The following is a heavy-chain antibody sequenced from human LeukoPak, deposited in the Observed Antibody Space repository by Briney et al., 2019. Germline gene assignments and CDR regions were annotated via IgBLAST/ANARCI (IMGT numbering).Heavy chain of an antibody. CDR2: IIPIFGTA. Sequence: SVKVSCKASGGTFSSYAISWVRQASGQGLEWMGGIIPIFGTANYAQKFQGRVTITADESTSTAYMELSSLRSEDTAVYYCASRTPIAVAGTVDYWGQGTLVTVSS. V-gene: IGHV1-69*13. D-gene: IGHD6-19*01. CDR1: GGTFSSYA. J-gene: IGHJ4*02. CDR3: ASRTPIAVAGTVDY.